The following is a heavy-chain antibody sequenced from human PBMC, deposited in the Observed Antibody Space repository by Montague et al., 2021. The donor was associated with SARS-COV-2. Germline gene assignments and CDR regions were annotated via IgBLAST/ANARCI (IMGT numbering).Heavy chain of an antibody. CDR2: INHSGTS. Sequence: SETLSLTCAVYGGSFTENFWTWIRQPPGKGLERIGEINHSGTSNYNASLRSRVTISIDTAKNQFSLRLSALAAADTAVYYCARGRSTRVRGVIFTSYYYYYYGIDVWGQGTTVTVSS. V-gene: IGHV4-34*01. CDR3: ARGRSTRVRGVIFTSYYYYYYGIDV. CDR1: GGSFTENF. J-gene: IGHJ6*02. D-gene: IGHD3-10*01.